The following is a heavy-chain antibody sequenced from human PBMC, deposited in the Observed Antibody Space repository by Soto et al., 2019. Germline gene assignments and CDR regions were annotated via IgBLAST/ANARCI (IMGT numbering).Heavy chain of an antibody. J-gene: IGHJ4*02. V-gene: IGHV3-23*05. Sequence: EVQLLESGGGLVQPGGSLRLSCAASGFSFSNYAMSWVRQAPGKGLEWVSTIYGSGSNTYFADSVKGRFTISRDNSKNTLYLQMNSLGAEDTAVYYCAKGPYYGSGSYRYFDYWGQGTLVTVSS. CDR3: AKGPYYGSGSYRYFDY. CDR1: GFSFSNYA. CDR2: IYGSGSNT. D-gene: IGHD3-10*01.